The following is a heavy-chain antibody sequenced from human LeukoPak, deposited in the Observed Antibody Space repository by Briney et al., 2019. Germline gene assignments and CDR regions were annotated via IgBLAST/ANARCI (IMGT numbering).Heavy chain of an antibody. Sequence: SETLSLTCTVSGGSISSSSYYWGWIRQPPGKGLEWIGSIYYSGSTYYNPSLKSRVTISVDTSKNQFSLKLSSVTAADTAVYYCARDVIRGYSGYTDYWGQGTLVTVSS. J-gene: IGHJ4*02. V-gene: IGHV4-39*07. CDR3: ARDVIRGYSGYTDY. CDR1: GGSISSSSYY. CDR2: IYYSGST. D-gene: IGHD5-12*01.